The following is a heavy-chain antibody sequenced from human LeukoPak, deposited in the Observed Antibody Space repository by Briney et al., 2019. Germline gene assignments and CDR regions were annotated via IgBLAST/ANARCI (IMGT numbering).Heavy chain of an antibody. J-gene: IGHJ4*02. V-gene: IGHV3-48*01. CDR2: ISSSSSTI. CDR3: AIFERALAYCGGDCYYY. Sequence: GRSLRLSCAASGFTFSSYGMTWVRQAPGKGLEWVSYISSSSSTIYYADSVKGRFTISRDNSKNTLYLQMNSLRAEDTAVYYCAIFERALAYCGGDCYYYWGQGTLVTVSS. D-gene: IGHD2-21*02. CDR1: GFTFSSYG.